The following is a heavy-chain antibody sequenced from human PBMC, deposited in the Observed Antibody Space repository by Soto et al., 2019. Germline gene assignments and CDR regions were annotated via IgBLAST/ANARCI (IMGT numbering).Heavy chain of an antibody. Sequence: QLQLQESGPGLVKPSETLSLTCSVSDDSINSDKYYWGWIRQPPGKGLEWIGSIYYRGNAYYNPSLQPRVTISLDTSRSQFSLKLNSVTAADSAVYFCARLEGLATIPYYFDFWGPGALVTVSS. CDR1: DDSINSDKYY. D-gene: IGHD3-9*01. CDR3: ARLEGLATIPYYFDF. CDR2: IYYRGNA. V-gene: IGHV4-39*01. J-gene: IGHJ4*02.